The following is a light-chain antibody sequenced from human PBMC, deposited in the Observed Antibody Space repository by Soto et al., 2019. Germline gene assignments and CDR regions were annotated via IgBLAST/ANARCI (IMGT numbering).Light chain of an antibody. CDR2: GAF. Sequence: IVLTQSACTLSLSTGERATLSCRASQSLSSSYLAWHQQKPGQAPRLVIYGAFSRATGIPDRFSGSGSGTDFTLTISRLEPEDFAVYYCQQYGSLITFGQGTRLE. CDR3: QQYGSLIT. J-gene: IGKJ5*01. V-gene: IGKV3-20*01. CDR1: QSLSSSY.